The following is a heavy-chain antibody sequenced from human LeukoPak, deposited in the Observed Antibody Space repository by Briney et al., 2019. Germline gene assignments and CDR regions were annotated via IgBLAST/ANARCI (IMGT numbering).Heavy chain of an antibody. CDR2: IKSDGST. Sequence: GGSLRLSCAASGFTFSTYWMHWVRQAPGKGLVWVLRIKSDGSTNYADSVKGRFTISRDNAKNTLSLQMNSLRPEDTGVYYCARAPSEIGGYYPEYFRHWGQGTLVTVSS. CDR1: GFTFSTYW. V-gene: IGHV3-74*01. CDR3: ARAPSEIGGYYPEYFRH. J-gene: IGHJ1*01. D-gene: IGHD3-3*01.